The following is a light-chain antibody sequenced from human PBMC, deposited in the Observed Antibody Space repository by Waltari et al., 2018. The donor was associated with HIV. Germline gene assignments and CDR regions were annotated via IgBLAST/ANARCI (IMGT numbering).Light chain of an antibody. CDR1: SSNIGAGYD. CDR2: GNS. Sequence: QSLLTQPPSVSGAPGQRVTISCTGSSSNIGAGYDVHGYQQLPGTAPKLLIYGNSNRPSGVPDRFSGSKSDTSASLAITGLRAEDEADYYCQSYDSSLSGDVVFGGGTSLTVL. J-gene: IGLJ2*01. CDR3: QSYDSSLSGDVV. V-gene: IGLV1-40*01.